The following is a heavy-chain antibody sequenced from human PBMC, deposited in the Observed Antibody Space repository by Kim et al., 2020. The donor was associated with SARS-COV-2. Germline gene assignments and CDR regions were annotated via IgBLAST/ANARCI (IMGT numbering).Heavy chain of an antibody. J-gene: IGHJ6*02. CDR1: GYTFTSYA. D-gene: IGHD3-22*01. V-gene: IGHV1-3*01. Sequence: ASVKVSCKASGYTFTSYAMHWVRQAPGQRLEWMGWINAGNGNTKYSQKFQGRVTITRDTSASTAYMELSSLRSEDTAVYYCASARYYYDSSGYFDYYYYGMDVWGQGTTVTVSS. CDR3: ASARYYYDSSGYFDYYYYGMDV. CDR2: INAGNGNT.